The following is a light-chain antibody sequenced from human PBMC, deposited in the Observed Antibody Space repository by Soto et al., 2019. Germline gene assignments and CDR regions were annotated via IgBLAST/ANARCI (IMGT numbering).Light chain of an antibody. J-gene: IGKJ4*01. CDR1: QSVLYSSNNKNY. CDR3: QQYYRTPLT. Sequence: DIVMTQSPDSLAVSLGERATINCKSSQSVLYSSNNKNYLAWYQQKPGQPHKLLINWASTRESGVPDRFSGSGSGTDFTLTIGGLQAEDVAVYYCQQYYRTPLTFGGGTKVEIK. CDR2: WAS. V-gene: IGKV4-1*01.